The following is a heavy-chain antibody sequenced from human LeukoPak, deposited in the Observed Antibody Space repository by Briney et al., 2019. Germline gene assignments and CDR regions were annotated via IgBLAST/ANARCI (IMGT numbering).Heavy chain of an antibody. CDR3: ARLEPTTFDNWFDP. V-gene: IGHV1-69*05. CDR1: GGTFSSYA. CDR2: IIPIFATA. D-gene: IGHD3-10*02. Sequence: SVKVSCKASGGTFSSYAISWVRQAPGQGLEWMGGIIPIFATANYAQKFWGRVTITTDESTSTAYMELSSLRSEDTAVYYCARLEPTTFDNWFDPWGQGTLVTVSS. J-gene: IGHJ5*02.